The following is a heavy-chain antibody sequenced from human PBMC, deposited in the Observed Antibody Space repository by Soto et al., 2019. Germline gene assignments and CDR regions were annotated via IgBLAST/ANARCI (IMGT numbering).Heavy chain of an antibody. Sequence: GVSLRLSWVVSGFTVSSNRMTWVRQAPGQGLEWVSDLYFYGSANYAGSVRGRFTISKDDSKNTVFLQMNNLRAEDTAVYYCARVGTSEYYFHYRGKGTLVTVSX. CDR1: GFTVSSNR. D-gene: IGHD7-27*01. J-gene: IGHJ4*02. CDR3: ARVGTSEYYFHY. CDR2: LYFYGSA. V-gene: IGHV3-53*01.